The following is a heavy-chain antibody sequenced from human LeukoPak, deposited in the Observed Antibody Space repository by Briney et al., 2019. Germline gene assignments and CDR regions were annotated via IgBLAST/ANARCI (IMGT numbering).Heavy chain of an antibody. CDR3: ARHGEGITIFGVVRNWFDP. D-gene: IGHD3-3*01. Sequence: SETLSLTCTVSGGSISSSSYYWGWIRQPPGKGLEWIGSIYYSGSTYYNPSLKSRVTISVDTSKNQFSLKLSSVTAADTAVYYCARHGEGITIFGVVRNWFDPWGQGTLVTVSA. CDR2: IYYSGST. V-gene: IGHV4-39*01. J-gene: IGHJ5*02. CDR1: GGSISSSSYY.